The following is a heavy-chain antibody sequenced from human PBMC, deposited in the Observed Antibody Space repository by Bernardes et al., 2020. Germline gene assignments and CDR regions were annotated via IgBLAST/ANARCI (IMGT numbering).Heavy chain of an antibody. CDR3: AKDPAITETTNWFDP. D-gene: IGHD3-10*01. J-gene: IGHJ5*02. CDR2: ISYDGSNK. CDR1: GFTFSSYG. Sequence: GGSLRLSCAASGFTFSSYGMHWVRQAPGKGLEWVAVISYDGSNKYYADSVKGRFTISRDNSKNTLYLQMNSLRAEDTAVYYCAKDPAITETTNWFDPWGQGTLVTVSS. V-gene: IGHV3-30*18.